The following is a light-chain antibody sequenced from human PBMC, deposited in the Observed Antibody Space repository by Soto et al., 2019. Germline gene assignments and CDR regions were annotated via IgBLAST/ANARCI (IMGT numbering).Light chain of an antibody. Sequence: QSVLTQPASVSGSPGQSITISCTGTSSDVGNYKYVSWYQQHPGKAPKLMIYEVSNRPSGVSNRFSGSKSGNTASLTISGLQAEDETDYYCFSYTSSGTYVFGTGTTSPS. CDR2: EVS. CDR1: SSDVGNYKY. CDR3: FSYTSSGTYV. J-gene: IGLJ1*01. V-gene: IGLV2-14*01.